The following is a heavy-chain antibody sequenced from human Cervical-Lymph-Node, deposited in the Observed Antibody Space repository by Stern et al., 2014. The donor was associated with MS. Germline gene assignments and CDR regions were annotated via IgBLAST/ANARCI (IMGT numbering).Heavy chain of an antibody. CDR2: IIPTFGTA. J-gene: IGHJ6*02. V-gene: IGHV1-69*01. Sequence: MQLVESGAEVKKPGASVKVSCKASAGTFISYAISWVLQAPGQGLEWMGGIIPTFGTANCAQKFQGRVTITADESTSTAYMELSSLRSEDTAVYYCARGELKEGLVRGMDVWGQGTTVTVSS. D-gene: IGHD1-26*01. CDR1: AGTFISYA. CDR3: ARGELKEGLVRGMDV.